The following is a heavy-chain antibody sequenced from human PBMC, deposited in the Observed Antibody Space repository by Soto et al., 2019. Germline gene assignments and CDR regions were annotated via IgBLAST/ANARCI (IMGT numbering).Heavy chain of an antibody. CDR1: GGSFSGYD. V-gene: IGHV4-34*01. J-gene: IGHJ6*02. D-gene: IGHD6-13*01. CDR2: INHSGST. Sequence: SETLSLTCAVYGGSFSGYDCSWIRQPPWKGLEWIGEINHSGSTNYNPSLKSRVTISVDTSKNQFSLKLSSVTAADTAVYYCARAFDRGAAAGRCMDVWGQWTTVTVSS. CDR3: ARAFDRGAAAGRCMDV.